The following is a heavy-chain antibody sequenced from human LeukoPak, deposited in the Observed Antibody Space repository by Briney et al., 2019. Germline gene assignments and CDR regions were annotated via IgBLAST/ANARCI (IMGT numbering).Heavy chain of an antibody. J-gene: IGHJ5*02. Sequence: ASVKVSCKASGYTFTSYYMHWVRQAPGQGLEWMGLINPSGGSTSYAQKFQGRVTMTRDTSTSTVYMELSSLRSEDTAVYYCARVPPDYGDYGDFWFDPWGQGTLVTVSS. V-gene: IGHV1-46*01. D-gene: IGHD4-17*01. CDR1: GYTFTSYY. CDR3: ARVPPDYGDYGDFWFDP. CDR2: INPSGGST.